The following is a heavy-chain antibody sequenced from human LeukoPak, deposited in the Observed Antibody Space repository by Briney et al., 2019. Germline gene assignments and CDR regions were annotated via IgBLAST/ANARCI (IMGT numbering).Heavy chain of an antibody. CDR1: GFTFDDYG. V-gene: IGHV3-20*04. CDR2: INWNGGST. J-gene: IGHJ4*02. D-gene: IGHD4-17*01. Sequence: GGSLRLSCAASGFTFDDYGMSWVRQAPGKGLEWVSGINWNGGSTGYADSVKGRFTISRDNAKNSLYLQMNSLRAEDTALYYCARGPRGDSFLIYFDYWGQGTLVTVSS. CDR3: ARGPRGDSFLIYFDY.